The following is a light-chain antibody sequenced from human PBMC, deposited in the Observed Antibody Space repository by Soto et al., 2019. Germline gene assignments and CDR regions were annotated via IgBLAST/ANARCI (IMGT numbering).Light chain of an antibody. V-gene: IGKV1-39*01. CDR2: AAS. CDR3: QQSYSTPRT. J-gene: IGKJ4*01. CDR1: QSIGGF. Sequence: DIQMTQSPSSLSVSVGDRVTITCRASQSIGGFLNWYQQKLGKAPKLLIYAASSLQSGVPSRFSGSGSGTDFTLTISRLQPEDFATYYCQQSYSTPRTFGGGTKVDIK.